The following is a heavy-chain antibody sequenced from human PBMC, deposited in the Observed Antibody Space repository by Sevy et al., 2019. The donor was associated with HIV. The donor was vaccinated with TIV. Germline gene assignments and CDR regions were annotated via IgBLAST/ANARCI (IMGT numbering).Heavy chain of an antibody. CDR1: GFAFSTHA. Sequence: GGSLRLSCAASGFAFSTHAMHGVRQAPRKGLEWVAVISYEGTETFYAASVEGRFTISRDNSKNMLSLQINSLKPEDTAVYYCARDGGYSIKWYPLYWGHGTLVTVSS. D-gene: IGHD1-26*01. J-gene: IGHJ4*01. CDR2: ISYEGTET. CDR3: ARDGGYSIKWYPLY. V-gene: IGHV3-30-3*01.